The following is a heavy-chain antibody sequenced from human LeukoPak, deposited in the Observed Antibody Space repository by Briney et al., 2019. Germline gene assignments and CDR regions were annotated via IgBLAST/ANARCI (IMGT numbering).Heavy chain of an antibody. CDR3: ARDTYYYDSSGYYGY. J-gene: IGHJ4*02. CDR1: GYTFATYG. V-gene: IGHV1-18*01. D-gene: IGHD3-22*01. CDR2: ISPYSLDT. Sequence: ASVKVSCKASGYTFATYGIAWVRQAPGQGLELMGWISPYSLDTNYAQKLQGRVTMTTDTSTSTAYMELRSLRSDDTAVYYCARDTYYYDSSGYYGYWGQGTLVTVSS.